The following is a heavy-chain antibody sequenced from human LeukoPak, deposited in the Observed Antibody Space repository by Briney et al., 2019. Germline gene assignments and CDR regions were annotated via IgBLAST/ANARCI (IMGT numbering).Heavy chain of an antibody. CDR2: IIPIFGTA. V-gene: IGHV1-69*05. Sequence: GASVKVSCKASGGTFSSYAISWVRQAPGQGLEWMGGIIPIFGTANYAQKFQGRVTITTDESTSTAYMELSSLRSEDTAVYYCARGKYGSGSYSWFDPWGQGTLVTVSS. CDR3: ARGKYGSGSYSWFDP. CDR1: GGTFSSYA. J-gene: IGHJ5*02. D-gene: IGHD3-10*01.